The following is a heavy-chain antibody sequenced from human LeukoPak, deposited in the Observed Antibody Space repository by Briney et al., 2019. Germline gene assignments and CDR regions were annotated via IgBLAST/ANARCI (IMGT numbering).Heavy chain of an antibody. J-gene: IGHJ4*02. Sequence: GGSLRLSCAASGFTFGSFAMYWVRRAPGKGLEWISGIFGSGSTIYYADSVKGRFTISRDNSKNTVFLQMSSLRAEDTAVYYCAKGVRGQLGDYWGQGTLVTVSS. CDR3: AKGVRGQLGDY. D-gene: IGHD6-13*01. CDR1: GFTFGSFA. V-gene: IGHV3-23*01. CDR2: IFGSGSTI.